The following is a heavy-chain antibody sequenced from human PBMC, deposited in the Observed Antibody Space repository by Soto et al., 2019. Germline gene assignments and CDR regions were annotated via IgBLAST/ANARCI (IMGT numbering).Heavy chain of an antibody. Sequence: QVQLVQSGAEVKKPGSSVKVSCKASGGTFSSYAISWVRQTPGQGLEWMGGIIPIFGTANYAQKFQGRVTITADESTSTAYMELSSLRSEDTAVDYCARRDSLDYLPKLSGMDVWGQGTTVTVSS. CDR2: IIPIFGTA. D-gene: IGHD4-17*01. J-gene: IGHJ6*02. CDR3: ARRDSLDYLPKLSGMDV. CDR1: GGTFSSYA. V-gene: IGHV1-69*01.